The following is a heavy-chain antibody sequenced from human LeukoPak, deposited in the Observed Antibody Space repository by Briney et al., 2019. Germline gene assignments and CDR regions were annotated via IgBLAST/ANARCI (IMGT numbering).Heavy chain of an antibody. Sequence: SETLSLTCAVYGGSFSGYYWSWIRQPPGKGLEWIGEINHSGSTNYNPSLKSRVTISVDTSKNQFSLKLSSVTAADTAVYYCARAGFGSYYSGNWFDPWGQGTLVTVSS. V-gene: IGHV4-34*01. CDR2: INHSGST. CDR3: ARAGFGSYYSGNWFDP. CDR1: GGSFSGYY. D-gene: IGHD3-10*01. J-gene: IGHJ5*02.